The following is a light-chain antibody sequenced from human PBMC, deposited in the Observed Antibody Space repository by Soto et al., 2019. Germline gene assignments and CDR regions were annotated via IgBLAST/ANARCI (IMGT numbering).Light chain of an antibody. CDR1: QTISTY. Sequence: DIERTESPNPLPCSVGERVTITCRTSQTISTYLNWYQQKPGKAPKLLIYAASSLQSGVPSRFSGSGSGTDFTLTISSLQPEDFATYYCQQGPSNPITLGQGTRLEIK. J-gene: IGKJ5*01. CDR2: AAS. V-gene: IGKV1-39*01. CDR3: QQGPSNPIT.